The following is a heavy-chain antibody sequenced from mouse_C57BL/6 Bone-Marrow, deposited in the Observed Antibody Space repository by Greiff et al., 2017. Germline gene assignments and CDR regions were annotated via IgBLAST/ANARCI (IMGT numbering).Heavy chain of an antibody. D-gene: IGHD2-4*01. J-gene: IGHJ3*01. CDR3: ARYSMITTRRAFAY. CDR2: INPNNGGT. Sequence: VQLQQSGPELVKPGASVKMSCKASGYTFTDYNMHWVKQSHGKSLEWIGYINPNNGGTSYNQKFKGKATLTVNKSSSTAYMELRSLTSEDSAVYYCARYSMITTRRAFAYWGQGTLVTVSA. V-gene: IGHV1-22*01. CDR1: GYTFTDYN.